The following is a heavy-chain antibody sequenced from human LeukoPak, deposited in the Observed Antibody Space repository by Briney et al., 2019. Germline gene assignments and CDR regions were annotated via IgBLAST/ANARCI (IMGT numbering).Heavy chain of an antibody. D-gene: IGHD2-2*01. J-gene: IGHJ5*02. CDR3: AREGQLLQNWFDP. CDR2: IYYSRST. Sequence: SETLSLTCTVSGGSISSYYWSWIRQPPGKGLEWIGYIYYSRSTNYNPSLKSRVTISVDTSKNQFSLKLSSVTAADTAVYYCAREGQLLQNWFDPWGQGTLVTVSS. V-gene: IGHV4-59*01. CDR1: GGSISSYY.